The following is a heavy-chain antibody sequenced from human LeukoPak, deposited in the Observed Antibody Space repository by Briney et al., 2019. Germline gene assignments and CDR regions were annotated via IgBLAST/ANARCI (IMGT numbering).Heavy chain of an antibody. CDR1: GGSISSGGYY. V-gene: IGHV4-31*03. CDR3: AALSGYNWNYVSFDY. D-gene: IGHD1-7*01. CDR2: INNSGTT. Sequence: SQTLSLTCTVSGGSISSGGYYWSWIRQPPGKWLEWIGEINNSGTTNYNPSLKSRVTISVDTSKNKFSLRLSSVTAADTAVYYCAALSGYNWNYVSFDYWGQGTLVTVSS. J-gene: IGHJ4*02.